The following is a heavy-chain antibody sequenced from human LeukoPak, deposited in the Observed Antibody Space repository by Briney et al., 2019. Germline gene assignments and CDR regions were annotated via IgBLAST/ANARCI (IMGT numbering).Heavy chain of an antibody. Sequence: SETLSLTCAVYGGSFSGYYWSWIRQPPGKGLEWIGEINHSGSTYYNPSLKSRVTISVDTSKNQFSLKLSSVTAADTAVYYCARLPYYYGSGSPTRFDYWGQGTLVTVSS. J-gene: IGHJ4*02. CDR2: INHSGST. V-gene: IGHV4-34*01. CDR3: ARLPYYYGSGSPTRFDY. D-gene: IGHD3-10*01. CDR1: GGSFSGYY.